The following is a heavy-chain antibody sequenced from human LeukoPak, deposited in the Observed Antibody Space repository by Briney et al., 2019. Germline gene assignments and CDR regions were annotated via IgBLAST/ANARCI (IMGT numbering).Heavy chain of an antibody. Sequence: ASVKVSCKASGYTFTGCYMHWVRQAPGQGLEWMGWINPNSGGTNYAQKFQGRVTMTRDMSISTAYMELSRLRSDDTAVYYCARVTGDELWFGVPADYWGQGTLVSVSS. CDR2: INPNSGGT. D-gene: IGHD3-10*01. V-gene: IGHV1-2*02. CDR1: GYTFTGCY. CDR3: ARVTGDELWFGVPADY. J-gene: IGHJ4*02.